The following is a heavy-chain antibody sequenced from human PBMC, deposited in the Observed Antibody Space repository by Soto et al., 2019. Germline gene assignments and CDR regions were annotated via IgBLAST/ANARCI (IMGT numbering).Heavy chain of an antibody. CDR2: INQGGSER. V-gene: IGHV3-7*05. J-gene: IGHJ4*02. D-gene: IGHD6-13*01. Sequence: GGSLRLSCAASGFTFNTYWMNWVRQAPGKGLEWVANINQGGSERYYVDSVKGRFTISRDNAKNSLYLQMNGLRAEDTAVYYCVRAVAAVDSVWGQGTLVTVSS. CDR3: VRAVAAVDSV. CDR1: GFTFNTYW.